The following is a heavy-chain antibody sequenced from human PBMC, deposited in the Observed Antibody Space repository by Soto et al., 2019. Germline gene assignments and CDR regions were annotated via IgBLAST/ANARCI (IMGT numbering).Heavy chain of an antibody. V-gene: IGHV4-30-4*01. CDR3: XXXXXXXXY. CDR2: IYYSGST. Sequence: QVQLQESGPGLVKPSQTLSLTCTVSGGSISSGDYFWSWIRQPPGKGLEWIGYIYYSGSTYYNPSLTSTVTISVDTSKNHFSLKLSSVTAAXXXXXXXXXXXXXXXYXGQGTLVTVFS. J-gene: IGHJ4*02. CDR1: GGSISSGDYF.